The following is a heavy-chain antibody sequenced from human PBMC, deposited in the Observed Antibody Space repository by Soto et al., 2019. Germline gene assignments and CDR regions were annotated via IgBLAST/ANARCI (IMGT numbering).Heavy chain of an antibody. CDR1: GGSISSGNFS. V-gene: IGHV4-30-2*01. D-gene: IGHD3-3*01. CDR3: ARVKVGDLFRFNWFFDL. J-gene: IGHJ2*01. CDR2: IFHTGST. Sequence: SETLSLTCTVSGGSISSGNFSWTWIRQPPGKGLERIAYIFHTGSTFYNSSLKPRVSISVDRSKNQFSLKLKSVTETDTAVYYCARVKVGDLFRFNWFFDLWGRGTLVTVS.